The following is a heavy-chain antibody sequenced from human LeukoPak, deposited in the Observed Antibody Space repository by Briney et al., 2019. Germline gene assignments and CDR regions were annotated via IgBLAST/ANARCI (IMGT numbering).Heavy chain of an antibody. V-gene: IGHV3-21*05. J-gene: IGHJ4*02. D-gene: IGHD3-10*01. Sequence: GGSLRLSCAASGFTFSSYSMNWVRQAPGKGLEWVSYISSSSSYIYYADSVKGRFTISRDNAKNSLYLQMNSLRAEDTAVYYCATMVRGVIFDYWGQGTLVTVSS. CDR3: ATMVRGVIFDY. CDR1: GFTFSSYS. CDR2: ISSSSSYI.